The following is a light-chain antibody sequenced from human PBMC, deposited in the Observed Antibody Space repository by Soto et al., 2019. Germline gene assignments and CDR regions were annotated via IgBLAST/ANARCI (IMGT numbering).Light chain of an antibody. CDR3: QQYGSSFT. V-gene: IGKV3-20*01. Sequence: EIVLTQSRGTPSLSPGERATLSCRASQSVSSSYLAWYQQKPGQAPRLLTYGASSRATGIPDRFSGSGSGTDFTLTISRLEPEDFAVYYCQQYGSSFTFGPGTKVDIK. CDR1: QSVSSSY. J-gene: IGKJ3*01. CDR2: GAS.